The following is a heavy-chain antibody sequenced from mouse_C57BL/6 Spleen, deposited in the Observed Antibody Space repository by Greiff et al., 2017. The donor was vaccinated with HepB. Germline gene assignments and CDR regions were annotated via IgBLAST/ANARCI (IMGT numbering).Heavy chain of an antibody. CDR3: AYYGNYPYYAMDY. CDR1: GYAFSSSW. D-gene: IGHD2-1*01. Sequence: VQLKESGPELVKPGASVKISCKASGYAFSSSWMNWVKQRPGKGLEWIGRIYPGDGDTNYNGKFKGKATLTADKSSSTAYMQLSSLTSEDSAVYFCAYYGNYPYYAMDYWGQGTSVTVSS. J-gene: IGHJ4*01. CDR2: IYPGDGDT. V-gene: IGHV1-82*01.